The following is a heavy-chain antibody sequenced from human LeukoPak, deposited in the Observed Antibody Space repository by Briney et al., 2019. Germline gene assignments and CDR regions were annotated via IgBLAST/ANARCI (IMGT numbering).Heavy chain of an antibody. V-gene: IGHV3-30*04. D-gene: IGHD6-19*01. CDR1: GFTFSSYA. CDR2: ISYDGSNK. CDR3: AGEAYVAVAVHFDY. Sequence: PGGSLRLSCAAYGFTFSSYAMHWVRQAPGKGLEWVAVISYDGSNKYYADSVKGRFTISRDNSKNTLYLQMNSLRAEDTAVYYCAGEAYVAVAVHFDYWGQGTLVTVSS. J-gene: IGHJ4*02.